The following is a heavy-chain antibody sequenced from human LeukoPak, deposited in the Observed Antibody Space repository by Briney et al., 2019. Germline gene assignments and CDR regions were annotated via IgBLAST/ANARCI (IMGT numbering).Heavy chain of an antibody. CDR1: GFTVSSNY. V-gene: IGHV3-23*01. CDR3: AKDRSIGTYYTFDS. D-gene: IGHD1-26*01. Sequence: PGGSLRLSCAASGFTVSSNYMSWVRQAPGKGLEWVSPVSGSGAIAYYTDSDKGRFTISRDNSKNTLYLQMSSLTAKDTAVYYCAKDRSIGTYYTFDSWGQGTLVTVSS. CDR2: VSGSGAIA. J-gene: IGHJ4*02.